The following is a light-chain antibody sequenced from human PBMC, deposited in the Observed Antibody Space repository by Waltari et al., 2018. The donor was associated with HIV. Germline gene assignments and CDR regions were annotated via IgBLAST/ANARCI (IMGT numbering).Light chain of an antibody. Sequence: QSDLTQPPSVSGAPGQRVTISCSGVSAGYDVHWYQQLPGTAPKLLSYGNSNRPSGGPDRFSGSKSGPLASLAITGLQAEDEADYYCQSYDSSLSSSVFGGGTRLTVL. CDR3: QSYDSSLSSSV. V-gene: IGLV1-40*01. CDR1: SAGYD. J-gene: IGLJ2*01. CDR2: GNS.